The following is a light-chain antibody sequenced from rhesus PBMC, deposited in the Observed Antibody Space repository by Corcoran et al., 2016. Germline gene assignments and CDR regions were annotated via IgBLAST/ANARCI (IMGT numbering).Light chain of an antibody. CDR2: KAS. Sequence: DIQMTQSPSSLSASVGDTVTITCRASQSISSWLAWYQQKPGKATKLLIYKASSLQSGVPSRVSGRGSGTDFTLTVSGLQPEEFATYYCLQYSSSPRTFGQGTKVEIK. J-gene: IGKJ1*01. CDR3: LQYSSSPRT. V-gene: IGKV1-22*01. CDR1: QSISSW.